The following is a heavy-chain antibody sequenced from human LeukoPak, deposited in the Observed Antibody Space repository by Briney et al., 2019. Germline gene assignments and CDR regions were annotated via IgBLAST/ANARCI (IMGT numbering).Heavy chain of an antibody. J-gene: IGHJ4*02. CDR3: ARGYCSGGSCYYFDY. CDR1: GGSINSYY. Sequence: SETLSLTCTVSGGSINSYYWSWIRQPPGKGLEWIGYIHYSGSTNYNPSLKGRVTISVDTSKNQFSLKLSSLTAADTAVYYCARGYCSGGSCYYFDYWGQGTLVSVSS. CDR2: IHYSGST. V-gene: IGHV4-59*01. D-gene: IGHD2-15*01.